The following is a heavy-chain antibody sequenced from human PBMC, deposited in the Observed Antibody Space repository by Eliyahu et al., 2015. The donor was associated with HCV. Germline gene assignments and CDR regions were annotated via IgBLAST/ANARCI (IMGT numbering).Heavy chain of an antibody. CDR3: VKDKSGGGPGVTWEMDV. D-gene: IGHD7-27*01. Sequence: QVQLVESGGGVVQPGGSLRLSCAASGFTFXSCGMHWXRQXPGKGLEXVALISYDGNNEYYADXVKGRFTISRDDSKNTLYLQMNSLGAEDTGAFYCVKDKSGGGPGVTWEMDVWGQGTKVTVSS. V-gene: IGHV3-30*18. J-gene: IGHJ6*02. CDR2: ISYDGNNE. CDR1: GFTFXSCG.